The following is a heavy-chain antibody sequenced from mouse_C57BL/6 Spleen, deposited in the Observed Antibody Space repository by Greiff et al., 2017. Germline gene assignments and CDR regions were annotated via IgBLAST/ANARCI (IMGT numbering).Heavy chain of an antibody. J-gene: IGHJ2*01. Sequence: VQLKESGPELVKPGASVKLSCTVSGFNIKDYYTHWVKKRTEQGLEWIGRIDPEDGETKYAPQFQGKSTITADTSSNTAYLQLSNLTSEDTAVYYCARSEDCGSFDYWGQGTTRTVSS. CDR1: GFNIKDYY. D-gene: IGHD1-1*01. V-gene: IGHV14-2*01. CDR2: IDPEDGET. CDR3: ARSEDCGSFDY.